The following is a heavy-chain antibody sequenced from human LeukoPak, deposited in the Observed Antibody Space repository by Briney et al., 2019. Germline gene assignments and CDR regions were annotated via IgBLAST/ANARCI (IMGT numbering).Heavy chain of an antibody. V-gene: IGHV5-51*01. CDR2: IYPGDSDT. D-gene: IGHD3-16*01. J-gene: IGHJ3*01. Sequence: GESLRISCHGSGYRFDIYWIAWVRQMPGKGLEFIGFIYPGDSDTRYSPSFQGQVTMAADKSISTAYLHLKASDTAIYYCARRRLAQESIRPGIDAFDVWGQGTVVTVSA. CDR1: GYRFDIYW. CDR3: ARRRLAQESIRPGIDAFDV.